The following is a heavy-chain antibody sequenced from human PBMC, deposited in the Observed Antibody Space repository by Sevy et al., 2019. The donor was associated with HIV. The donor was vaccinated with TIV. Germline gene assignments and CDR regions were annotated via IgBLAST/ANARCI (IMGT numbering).Heavy chain of an antibody. J-gene: IGHJ4*02. CDR1: GGSITSLY. D-gene: IGHD1-26*01. V-gene: IGHV4-59*08. CDR2: IYYNGHI. CDR3: AGENAWGRGYS. Sequence: SETLSLTCTVSGGSITSLYWNWIRQPPGKGLEWIANIYYNGHINYNPSLNSRVTLSLDTSKNQFSLRLSSVTAADTAMYYCAGENAWGRGYSWGQGPLVTVSS.